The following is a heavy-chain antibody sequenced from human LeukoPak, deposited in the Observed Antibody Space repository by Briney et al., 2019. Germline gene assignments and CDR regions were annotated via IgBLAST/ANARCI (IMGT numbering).Heavy chain of an antibody. Sequence: GASVKVSCTASGYTFTSYGISWVRQAPGQGLEWMGWISAYNGNTNYAQKLQGRVTMTRNTSISTAYMELSSLRSEDTAVYYCARGQERYYDFWSGYFESYYYYYYMDVWGKGTTVTVSS. D-gene: IGHD3-3*01. CDR3: ARGQERYYDFWSGYFESYYYYYYMDV. CDR1: GYTFTSYG. CDR2: ISAYNGNT. J-gene: IGHJ6*03. V-gene: IGHV1-18*01.